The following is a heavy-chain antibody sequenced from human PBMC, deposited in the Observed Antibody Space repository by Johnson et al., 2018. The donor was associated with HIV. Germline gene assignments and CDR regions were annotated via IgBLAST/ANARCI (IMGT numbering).Heavy chain of an antibody. V-gene: IGHV3-11*04. CDR2: ISSSGSTI. CDR1: GFTFSDYY. J-gene: IGHJ3*02. D-gene: IGHD3-16*01. CDR3: ARTLGPPLWHDAFDI. Sequence: QVQLVESGGGVVQPGRSLRLSCAASGFTFSDYYMSWIRQAPGKGLEWISYISSSGSTIYYADSVKGRFPIPSDNAENSLHLQMNSLRAEDTAVYYCARTLGPPLWHDAFDIWGQGTMVTVSS.